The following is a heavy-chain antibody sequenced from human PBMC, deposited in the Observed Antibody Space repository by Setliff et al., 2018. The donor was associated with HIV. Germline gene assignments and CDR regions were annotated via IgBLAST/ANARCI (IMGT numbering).Heavy chain of an antibody. CDR2: IYYSGST. V-gene: IGHV4-39*01. D-gene: IGHD3-3*01. CDR1: GGSITSGGYY. J-gene: IGHJ6*03. Sequence: SETLSLTCSVSGGSITSGGYYWHWIRQLPGKGLEWIGYIYYSGSTYYNPSLKSRVTISVDTSKNQFSLKLSSVTAADTAVYYCARHVVVFGVVIIVDYYMDVWGKGTTVTVSS. CDR3: ARHVVVFGVVIIVDYYMDV.